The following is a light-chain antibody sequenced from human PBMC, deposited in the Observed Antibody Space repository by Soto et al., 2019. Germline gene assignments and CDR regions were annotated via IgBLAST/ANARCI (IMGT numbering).Light chain of an antibody. J-gene: IGLJ2*01. CDR2: DVS. Sequence: QSALTQPRPASGSPGQSVAISCTGSRSDVGGYKYVSWYQQFPGKAPKLIIYDVSRRPSGVPDRFSGSKSGNTASLTISGLQAEDEGDYYCCSYGGGRTPLGFGGGTKVTVL. V-gene: IGLV2-11*01. CDR3: CSYGGGRTPLG. CDR1: RSDVGGYKY.